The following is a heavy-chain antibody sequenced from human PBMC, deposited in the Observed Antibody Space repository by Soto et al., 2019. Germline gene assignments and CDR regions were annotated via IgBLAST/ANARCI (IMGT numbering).Heavy chain of an antibody. CDR2: MNPNSGNT. Sequence: GVSVKVSCKASGYTFTSYDINWVRQATGQGLEWMGWMNPNSGNTGYAQKFQGRVTMTRNTSISTAYMELSSLRSEDTAVYYCARESGGGYEVSWFDPWGQGTLVTVSS. J-gene: IGHJ5*02. D-gene: IGHD5-12*01. V-gene: IGHV1-8*01. CDR3: ARESGGGYEVSWFDP. CDR1: GYTFTSYD.